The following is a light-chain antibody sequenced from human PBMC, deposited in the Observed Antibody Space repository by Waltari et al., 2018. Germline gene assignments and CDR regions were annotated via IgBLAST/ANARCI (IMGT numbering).Light chain of an antibody. CDR2: DVT. CDR3: SSYIRISASWV. V-gene: IGLV2-14*03. Sequence: QSALTQPVSVSGSPGQSITIPCTGTSSDVRGFTYVSWYQHHPGKAPKLMIYDVTKRPSGVSNRFSGSGSGNTASLTISGLQSEDEAYYYCSSYIRISASWVFGGGTKLTVL. J-gene: IGLJ3*02. CDR1: SSDVRGFTY.